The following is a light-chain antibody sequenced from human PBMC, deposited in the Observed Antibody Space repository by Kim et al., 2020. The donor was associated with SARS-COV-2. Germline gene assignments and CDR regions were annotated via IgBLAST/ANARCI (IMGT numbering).Light chain of an antibody. CDR1: SGEVGDYDY. V-gene: IGLV2-14*03. CDR2: DVS. Sequence: QSIPISCTGTSGEVGDYDYVSWYQQPPGKAPKLIISDVSNRPSGVSSRFSGSKSGNTASLTISGLQDEDEADYYCCSYARGSAYVFGTGTKVTVL. J-gene: IGLJ1*01. CDR3: CSYARGSAYV.